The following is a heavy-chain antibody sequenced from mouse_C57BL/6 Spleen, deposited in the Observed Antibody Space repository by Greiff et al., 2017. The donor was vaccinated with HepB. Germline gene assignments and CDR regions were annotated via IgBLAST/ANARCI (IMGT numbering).Heavy chain of an antibody. Sequence: EVMLVESGGDLVKPGGSLKLSCAASGFTFSSYGMSWVRQTPGKRLEWVATISSGGSYTYYPDSVKGRFTISRDNAKNTLYLQMSSLKSEDTAMYYCARPLYDYGGWYFDVWGTGTTVTVSS. D-gene: IGHD2-4*01. J-gene: IGHJ1*03. CDR2: ISSGGSYT. CDR3: ARPLYDYGGWYFDV. CDR1: GFTFSSYG. V-gene: IGHV5-6*01.